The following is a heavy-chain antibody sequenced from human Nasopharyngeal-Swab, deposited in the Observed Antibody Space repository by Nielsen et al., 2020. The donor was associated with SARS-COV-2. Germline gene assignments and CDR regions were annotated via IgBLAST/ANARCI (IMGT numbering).Heavy chain of an antibody. J-gene: IGHJ4*02. CDR2: ISYDGSNK. CDR3: ASTPLDSSGYYYAFHY. Sequence: SLKLSCAASGFTFSRYTMHWVRQAPGKRLEWVAVISYDGSNKYYAASVKGRFTISRDISKNTLYLQMNSLRAEDTAVFYCASTPLDSSGYYYAFHYWGRGTLVTVSS. V-gene: IGHV3-30-3*01. D-gene: IGHD3-22*01. CDR1: GFTFSRYT.